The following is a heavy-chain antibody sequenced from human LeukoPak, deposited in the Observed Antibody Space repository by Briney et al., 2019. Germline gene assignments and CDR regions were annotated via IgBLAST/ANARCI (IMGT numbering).Heavy chain of an antibody. V-gene: IGHV3-74*01. CDR3: LKDLGGGDCY. D-gene: IGHD2-21*02. Sequence: PGGSLRLSCAASGFTFSDYWMHWVRETPEKGLVWVSRINSGGSSTIYADSVKGRFTISRDNAQNSLYLQMNSLRAEDTAVYYCLKDLGGGDCYWGQGTLVTVSS. CDR1: GFTFSDYW. CDR2: INSGGSST. J-gene: IGHJ4*02.